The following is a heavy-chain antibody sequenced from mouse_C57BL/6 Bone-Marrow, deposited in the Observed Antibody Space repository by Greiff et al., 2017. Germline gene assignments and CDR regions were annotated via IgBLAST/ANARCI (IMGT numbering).Heavy chain of an antibody. CDR3: ASLFRGYFDY. Sequence: EVQLQQSGPVLVKPGASVKMSCKASGYTFTDYYMNWVKQSHGKSLEWIGVINPYNGGTSYNQKFKGKATLTVDKSSSTAYMELNSLTSEDSAVYYCASLFRGYFDYWGQGTTLTVSS. D-gene: IGHD6-1*01. CDR2: INPYNGGT. V-gene: IGHV1-19*01. CDR1: GYTFTDYY. J-gene: IGHJ2*01.